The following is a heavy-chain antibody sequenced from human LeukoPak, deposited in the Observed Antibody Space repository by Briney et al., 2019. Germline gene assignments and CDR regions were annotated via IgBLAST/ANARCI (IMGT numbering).Heavy chain of an antibody. Sequence: VASVKVSCKAFGYTFTSNYMHWVRQAPGQGPEWMGVISPSGGSTTYAQKFQGRVTITADKSTSTAYMELSSLKSEDTAVYYCAREPPGWNYGDYFDYWGQGTLVTVSP. V-gene: IGHV1-46*01. D-gene: IGHD1-7*01. CDR3: AREPPGWNYGDYFDY. CDR2: ISPSGGST. J-gene: IGHJ4*02. CDR1: GYTFTSNY.